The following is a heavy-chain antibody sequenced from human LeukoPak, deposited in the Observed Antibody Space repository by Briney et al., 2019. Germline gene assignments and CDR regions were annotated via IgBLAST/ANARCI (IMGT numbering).Heavy chain of an antibody. CDR1: NIQYW. Sequence: GESLKISCKASNIQYWIGWVRQMPGKGLEWMGIIYPGDSDTRYSPSFQGQVTISADKSISTAYLQWSSLKASDTAMYYCARSGDYVSGDYWGQGTLVTVSS. V-gene: IGHV5-51*01. CDR3: ARSGDYVSGDY. D-gene: IGHD4-17*01. CDR2: IYPGDSDT. J-gene: IGHJ4*02.